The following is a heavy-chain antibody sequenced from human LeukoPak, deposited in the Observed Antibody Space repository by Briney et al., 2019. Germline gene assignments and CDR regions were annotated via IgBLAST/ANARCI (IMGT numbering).Heavy chain of an antibody. D-gene: IGHD2-8*02. J-gene: IGHJ4*02. V-gene: IGHV4-59*01. CDR2: IYYSGST. CDR1: GFTFSSYG. Sequence: GSLRLSCAASGFTFSSYGMHWVRQAPGKGLEWIGYIYYSGSTNYNPSLKSRVTISVDTSKNQFSLKLSSVTAADTAVYYCARDSGGVVGVDYWGQGTLVTVSS. CDR3: ARDSGGVVGVDY.